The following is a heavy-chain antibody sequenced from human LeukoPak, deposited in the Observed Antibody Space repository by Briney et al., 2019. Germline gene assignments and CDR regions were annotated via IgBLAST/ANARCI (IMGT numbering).Heavy chain of an antibody. D-gene: IGHD2-15*01. CDR3: AKATCSGGSCYRFDY. Sequence: GGSLRLSCAASGFTFSSYAMSWVRQAPGKGLEWVSAISGSGGSTYYADSVKGRFTIFRDNSKNTLYLQMNSLRAEDTAIYYCAKATCSGGSCYRFDYWGQGTLVTVSS. CDR1: GFTFSSYA. CDR2: ISGSGGST. J-gene: IGHJ4*02. V-gene: IGHV3-23*01.